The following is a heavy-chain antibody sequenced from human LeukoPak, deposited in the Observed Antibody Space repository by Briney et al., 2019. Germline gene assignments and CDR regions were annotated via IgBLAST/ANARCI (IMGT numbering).Heavy chain of an antibody. Sequence: PGGSLRLSCTASGFTLSSYAMSWVRQSPGKGLVWVSGISGSGGSTYYADSVKGRFTISRDNSKNTVYLQMDSLRAEDTAIYYCAKEKTYYYDSSGCFDYWGQGTLVTVSS. J-gene: IGHJ4*02. CDR1: GFTLSSYA. CDR3: AKEKTYYYDSSGCFDY. CDR2: ISGSGGST. V-gene: IGHV3-23*01. D-gene: IGHD3-22*01.